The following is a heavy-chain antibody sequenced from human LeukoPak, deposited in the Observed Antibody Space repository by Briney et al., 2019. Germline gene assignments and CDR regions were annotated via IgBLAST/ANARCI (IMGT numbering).Heavy chain of an antibody. CDR3: ARLAGAGSWNGASTMDV. Sequence: GESLKISCKGSGYSFTSYWIGWVRQLPGKGLECMGIIYPGDSDTRYSPSFQGQVTLSADKSISTAYLQWSSLKASDTAMYYCARLAGAGSWNGASTMDVWGQGTTVTVSS. J-gene: IGHJ6*02. D-gene: IGHD6-19*01. CDR1: GYSFTSYW. CDR2: IYPGDSDT. V-gene: IGHV5-51*01.